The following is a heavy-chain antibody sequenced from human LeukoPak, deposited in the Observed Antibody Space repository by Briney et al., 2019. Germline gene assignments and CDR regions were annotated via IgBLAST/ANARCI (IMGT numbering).Heavy chain of an antibody. V-gene: IGHV3-30*01. J-gene: IGHJ4*02. D-gene: IGHD3-22*01. CDR3: AGSKFGGYDSVFLAAGGDFDY. CDR2: ISHVGSIK. Sequence: GGSLRLSCAASGFTFSSYAMHWVRQAPGKGLEWVAVISHVGSIKYYADSVKGRFTITRDNSTNTLYMELNSLRAEDTAVYYCAGSKFGGYDSVFLAAGGDFDYGGQGTLVTVSS. CDR1: GFTFSSYA.